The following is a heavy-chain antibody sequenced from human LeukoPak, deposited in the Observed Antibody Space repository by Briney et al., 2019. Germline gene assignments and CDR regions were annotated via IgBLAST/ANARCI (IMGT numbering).Heavy chain of an antibody. J-gene: IGHJ4*02. D-gene: IGHD3-10*01. Sequence: GGSLRLSCAASGFTFSFYSMNWVRQAPGKGLEWISSMSVSSGLIYYADSVKGRSTVYRDTAKNSLYLQMNSLRAEDTAVYYCAREFGGSASGAGYWGQGTLVTVSS. CDR3: AREFGGSASGAGY. CDR1: GFTFSFYS. CDR2: MSVSSGLI. V-gene: IGHV3-21*01.